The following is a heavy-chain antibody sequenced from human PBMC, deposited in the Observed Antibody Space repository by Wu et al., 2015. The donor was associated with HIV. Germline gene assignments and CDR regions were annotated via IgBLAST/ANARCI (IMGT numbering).Heavy chain of an antibody. V-gene: IGHV1-69*11. CDR1: GGTFSNYA. J-gene: IGHJ4*02. Sequence: QVQLVQSGAEVRKPGSSVKVSCKASGGTFSNYAVSWMRQAPGQGLEWMGGIKIILGTTKYAQNFQGRVTITADESTSTAYMELTSLRSDDTAVYYCARDRYSDDSGDYYESVLWGQGTLVTVSS. CDR2: IKIILGTT. D-gene: IGHD3-22*01. CDR3: ARDRYSDDSGDYYESVL.